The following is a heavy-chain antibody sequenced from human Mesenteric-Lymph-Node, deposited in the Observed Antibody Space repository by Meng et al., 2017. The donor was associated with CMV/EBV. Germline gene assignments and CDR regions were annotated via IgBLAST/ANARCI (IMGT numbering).Heavy chain of an antibody. CDR2: MYFSGST. CDR1: GGSLSNSNYY. D-gene: IGHD5-18*01. CDR3: ASVDTAMVCFDY. Sequence: SETLSLTCTVSGGSLSNSNYYWAWLRQPPGQGLGWIGCMYFSGSTYYNPSLQSRVTISVDTSKKQFSLKVTSVTAADTAVYYCASVDTAMVCFDYWGQGTLVTVSS. V-gene: IGHV4-39*01. J-gene: IGHJ4*02.